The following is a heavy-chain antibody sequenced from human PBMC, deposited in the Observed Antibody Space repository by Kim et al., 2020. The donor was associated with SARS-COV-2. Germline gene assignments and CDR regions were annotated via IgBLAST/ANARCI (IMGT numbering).Heavy chain of an antibody. CDR3: AGRMVARAVYCFVF. Sequence: GGSLRLSCAASGFTVSGNYMSWVRQAPGKGLEWVALIWSGGSTYYADAAEGRRSTSSSSSYSKQYLQIKSLRGGEKTAYYYAGRMVARAVYCFVFSVQG. J-gene: IGHJ4*02. D-gene: IGHD2-8*01. CDR1: GFTVSGNY. CDR2: IWSGGST. V-gene: IGHV3-53*01.